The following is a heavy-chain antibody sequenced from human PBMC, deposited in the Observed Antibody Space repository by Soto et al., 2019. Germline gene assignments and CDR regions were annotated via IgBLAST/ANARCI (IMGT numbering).Heavy chain of an antibody. CDR1: GFSFSSYG. V-gene: IGHV3-23*01. CDR2: SSGGSTGETT. J-gene: IGHJ4*02. Sequence: EVQLLESGGGLGRPGGSLRLSCEGSGFSFSSYGITWIRQAPGKGLEWVSGSSGGSTGETTYYADSVKGRFTISRDNSKNTVYLQMNNLRAEDTAIYYCAKAVWGYGFFDFWGQGIQVTVSS. D-gene: IGHD3-16*01. CDR3: AKAVWGYGFFDF.